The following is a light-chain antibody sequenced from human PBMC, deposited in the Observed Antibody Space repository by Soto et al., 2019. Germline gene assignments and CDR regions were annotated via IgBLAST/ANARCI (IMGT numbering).Light chain of an antibody. V-gene: IGKV3-20*01. CDR2: GAS. CDR3: QQYGSSPPFT. CDR1: QSVSSSY. J-gene: IGKJ3*01. Sequence: EIVLTQSPGTLSLSPGERATFSCRASQSVSSSYLAWYQQKPGQAPRLLIYGASSRATGIPDRFSGSGSGTDFTLTISRLEPEDFVVYYCQQYGSSPPFTFGPGTKVDIK.